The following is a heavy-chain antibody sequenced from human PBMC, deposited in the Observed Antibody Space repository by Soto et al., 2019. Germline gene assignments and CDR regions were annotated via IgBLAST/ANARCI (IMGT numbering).Heavy chain of an antibody. Sequence: EVQLVESGGGLVQPGGSLRLSCAASGFTFSSYWMSWVRQAPGKGLEWVANIKQDGSEKYYVYSVKGRFTTSRDNAKNSLYLQMNSLRAEDTAVYYCARFYYDSSGYLPSPYYYYSGMDVWGQGTTVTVSS. CDR1: GFTFSSYW. CDR3: ARFYYDSSGYLPSPYYYYSGMDV. J-gene: IGHJ6*01. V-gene: IGHV3-7*04. D-gene: IGHD3-22*01. CDR2: IKQDGSEK.